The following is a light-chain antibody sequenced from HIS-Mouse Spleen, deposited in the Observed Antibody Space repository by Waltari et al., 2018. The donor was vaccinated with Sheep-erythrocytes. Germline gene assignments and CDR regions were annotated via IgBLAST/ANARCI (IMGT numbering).Light chain of an antibody. CDR3: YSPDSSGNVL. CDR2: EDS. J-gene: IGLJ2*01. V-gene: IGLV3-10*01. Sequence: SYELTQPPSVSVSPGQTARITCSGDALPKKYAYWYQQKSGQAPVLVIYEDSKRPSGIPERFSGSSSWTMATLTISGAQVEDEADYYCYSPDSSGNVLFGGGTKLTVI. CDR1: ALPKKY.